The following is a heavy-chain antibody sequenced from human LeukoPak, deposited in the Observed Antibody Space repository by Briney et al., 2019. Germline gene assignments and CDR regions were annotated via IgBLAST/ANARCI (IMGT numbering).Heavy chain of an antibody. V-gene: IGHV1-2*02. J-gene: IGHJ4*02. D-gene: IGHD3-22*01. Sequence: ASVKVSCKASGYTFTGYYMHWVRQAPGQGLEWMGWINPNSGGTNYAQKFQGRVTMTRDTSISTAYMELSRLRSDDTAVYYCARVGYHYDSSGHWGFFDYWGQGTLVTVSS. CDR2: INPNSGGT. CDR3: ARVGYHYDSSGHWGFFDY. CDR1: GYTFTGYY.